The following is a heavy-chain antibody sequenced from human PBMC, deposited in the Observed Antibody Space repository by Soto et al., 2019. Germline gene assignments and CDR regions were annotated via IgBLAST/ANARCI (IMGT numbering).Heavy chain of an antibody. D-gene: IGHD6-19*01. V-gene: IGHV1-18*01. CDR1: GYTFTSYG. J-gene: IGHJ4*02. CDR2: ISAYNGNT. Sequence: ASVKVSCKASGYTFTSYGIRWVREAPGQGLEWMGWISAYNGNTNYAQKLQGRVTMTTDTSTSTAYMELRSLRSDDTAVYYCARDWFGGYSSGWYYYFDYWGQGTLVTVYS. CDR3: ARDWFGGYSSGWYYYFDY.